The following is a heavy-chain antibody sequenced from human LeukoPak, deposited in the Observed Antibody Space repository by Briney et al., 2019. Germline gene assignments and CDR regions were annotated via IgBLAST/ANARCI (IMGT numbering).Heavy chain of an antibody. CDR1: GGTFSSYA. CDR2: IIPIFGTA. V-gene: IGHV1-69*05. J-gene: IGHJ6*03. CDR3: ARSIVATIFPYYYYMDV. Sequence: VASVKVSCKASGGTFSSYAISWVRQAPGQGLEWMGGIIPIFGTANYAQKFQGRVTITTDESTSTAYMELSSLRSEDTAVYYCARSIVATIFPYYYYMDVWGKGTTVTVSS. D-gene: IGHD5-12*01.